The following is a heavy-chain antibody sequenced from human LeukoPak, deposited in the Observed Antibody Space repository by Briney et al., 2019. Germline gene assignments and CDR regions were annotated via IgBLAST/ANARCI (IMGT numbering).Heavy chain of an antibody. J-gene: IGHJ2*01. Sequence: PSETLSLTCTVSGGSISRYYWSWIRLPAGKGLEWIGRIYTSGSTNYNPSLKSRVTMSVDTSKNQFSLKLSSVTAADTAVYYCARDGDYVSWYFDLWGRGTLVTVSS. CDR1: GGSISRYY. D-gene: IGHD4-17*01. CDR2: IYTSGST. CDR3: ARDGDYVSWYFDL. V-gene: IGHV4-4*07.